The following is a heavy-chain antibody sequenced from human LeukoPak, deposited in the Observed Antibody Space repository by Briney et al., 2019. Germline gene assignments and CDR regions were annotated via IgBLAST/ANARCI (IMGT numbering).Heavy chain of an antibody. CDR1: GFHFSSFE. Sequence: GGSLRLSCAASGFHFSSFEMNWIRQAPGKGLEWVSYIDGRGNNIYYADSVKGRFIISRDNAKNSVDLQMNSLRTDDTASYYCARVSLYYHDSSRSLSFDIWGRGTVVTVSS. D-gene: IGHD3-22*01. J-gene: IGHJ3*02. V-gene: IGHV3-48*03. CDR2: IDGRGNNI. CDR3: ARVSLYYHDSSRSLSFDI.